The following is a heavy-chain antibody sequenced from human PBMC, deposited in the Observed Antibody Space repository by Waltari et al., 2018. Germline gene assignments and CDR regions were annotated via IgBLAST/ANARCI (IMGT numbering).Heavy chain of an antibody. D-gene: IGHD5-12*01. CDR2: FDPGDGET. V-gene: IGHV1-24*01. J-gene: IGHJ6*02. CDR3: ATEGPGGLTVTTGLRFVYYYYGMDV. Sequence: WQRQAPGKGLEWMGGFDPGDGETIYAQKFQGRVTMTEDTSTDTAYMELSSLRSEDTAVYYCATEGPGGLTVTTGLRFVYYYYGMDVWGQGTTVTVSS.